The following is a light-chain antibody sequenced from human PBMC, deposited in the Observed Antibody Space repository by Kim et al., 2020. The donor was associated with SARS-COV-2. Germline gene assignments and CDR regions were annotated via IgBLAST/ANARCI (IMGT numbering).Light chain of an antibody. CDR3: QQYSTYPYT. CDR2: AAS. CDR1: QGISNW. V-gene: IGKV1D-16*02. J-gene: IGKJ2*01. Sequence: SASVGGSVTITCRARQGISNWLAWYQQKPGKAPTSLIYAASSLQSGVPSRFSGSGSGTDFTLTISSLQPEDFATYYCQQYSTYPYTFGQGTKLEIK.